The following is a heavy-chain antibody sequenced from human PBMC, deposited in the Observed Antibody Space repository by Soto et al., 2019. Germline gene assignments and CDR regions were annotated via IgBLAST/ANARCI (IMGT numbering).Heavy chain of an antibody. J-gene: IGHJ5*02. CDR3: ARDGYCTNGVCQTSWFDP. D-gene: IGHD2-8*01. CDR2: MNPNSGNT. V-gene: IGHV1-8*01. CDR1: GYTFTSYD. Sequence: RASVKVSFKASGYTFTSYDINWVRQATGQGLEWMGWMNPNSGNTGYAQKFQGRVTMTRNTSISTAYMELSSLRSEDTAVYYCARDGYCTNGVCQTSWFDPWGQGTLVTVSS.